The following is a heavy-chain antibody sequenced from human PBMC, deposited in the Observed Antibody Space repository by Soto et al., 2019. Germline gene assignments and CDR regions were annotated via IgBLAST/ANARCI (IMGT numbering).Heavy chain of an antibody. CDR2: ISGSGGAT. Sequence: HPGGSLRLSCTASGFTFSSYAMTWVRQAPGKGLECVSSISGSGGATYYADSVKGRFTISRDDSKNTLFLQMDSLRAEDTALYYCAKAGRPFYDLWSENRFDPWGQGTLVTVYS. D-gene: IGHD3-3*01. CDR1: GFTFSSYA. V-gene: IGHV3-23*01. J-gene: IGHJ5*02. CDR3: AKAGRPFYDLWSENRFDP.